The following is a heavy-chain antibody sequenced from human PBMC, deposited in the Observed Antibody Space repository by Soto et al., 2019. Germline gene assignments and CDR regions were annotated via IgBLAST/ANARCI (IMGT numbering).Heavy chain of an antibody. CDR2: IYYTGTT. V-gene: IGHV4-30-4*01. Sequence: PSLPLPLTCTVSYGSISDCDYYWNWIRQPPGKGLEWICYIYYTGTTKYNPSLKSRATLSVDTSKNRFSLNLTSVTAADSAVYYCARGDWFHLWGPGTLVSVSS. CDR3: ARGDWFHL. CDR1: YGSISDCDYY. J-gene: IGHJ5*02.